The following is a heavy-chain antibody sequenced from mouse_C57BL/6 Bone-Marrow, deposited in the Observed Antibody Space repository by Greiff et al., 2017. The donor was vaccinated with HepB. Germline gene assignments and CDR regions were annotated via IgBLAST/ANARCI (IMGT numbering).Heavy chain of an antibody. V-gene: IGHV5-16*01. CDR3: ARDHYYGSSYFDY. Sequence: EVMLVESAGGLVQPGSSMKLSCTASGFTFSDYYMAWVRQVPEKGLEWVANINYDGSSTYYLDSLKSRFIISRDNAKNILYLQMSSLKSEDTATYYCARDHYYGSSYFDYWGQGTTLTVSS. J-gene: IGHJ2*01. D-gene: IGHD1-1*01. CDR2: INYDGSST. CDR1: GFTFSDYY.